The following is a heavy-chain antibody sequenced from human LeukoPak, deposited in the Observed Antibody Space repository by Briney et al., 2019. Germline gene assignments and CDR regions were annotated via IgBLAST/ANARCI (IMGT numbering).Heavy chain of an antibody. CDR2: IKQDGSEK. V-gene: IGHV3-7*05. J-gene: IGHJ4*02. Sequence: GGSLRLSCAASGFTFSNYWMNWVRQAPGKGLEWVANIKQDGSEKYYVDSVKGRFTISRDNAKNSLYLQMNSLRAEDTAVYYCSLTYNNGGLYWGQGTLVTVSS. CDR3: SLTYNNGGLY. CDR1: GFTFSNYW. D-gene: IGHD5-18*01.